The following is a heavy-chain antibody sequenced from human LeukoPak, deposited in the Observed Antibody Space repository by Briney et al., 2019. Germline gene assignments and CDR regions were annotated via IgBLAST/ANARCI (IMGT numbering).Heavy chain of an antibody. J-gene: IGHJ4*02. V-gene: IGHV3-7*03. Sequence: PGGSLRLSCAASGLNFSSRWMNWVRQAPGQGLEWVASIKEGGSEKHYVDSVKGRFTISRDNGKNSLYLQMNSLRAEDTAVYYCARDSGWWRFDFWGQGTLVTASS. CDR1: GLNFSSRW. CDR2: IKEGGSEK. D-gene: IGHD6-13*01. CDR3: ARDSGWWRFDF.